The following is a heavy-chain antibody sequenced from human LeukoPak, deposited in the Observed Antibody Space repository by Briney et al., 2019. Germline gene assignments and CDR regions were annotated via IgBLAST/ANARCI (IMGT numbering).Heavy chain of an antibody. CDR2: LSHDGNWM. CDR1: GFTLSNYA. V-gene: IGHV3-30*01. Sequence: PETSLRLSCAASGFTLSNYAVHWVRQAPGKGLEWVAVLSHDGNWMFYADSVKGRFSISRDISTNTLYLQMNSLRDEDTALYYCARDSTGTLDYWGQGTLVTVSS. CDR3: ARDSTGTLDY. D-gene: IGHD1/OR15-1a*01. J-gene: IGHJ4*02.